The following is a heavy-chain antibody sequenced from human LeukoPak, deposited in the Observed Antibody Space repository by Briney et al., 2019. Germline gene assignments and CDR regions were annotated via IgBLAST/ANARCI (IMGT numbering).Heavy chain of an antibody. J-gene: IGHJ5*02. V-gene: IGHV3-7*01. D-gene: IGHD3-3*01. CDR1: GFTFSSYW. CDR2: IKQDGSEK. CDR3: ARDPSSYYDFWSGYLNWFDP. Sequence: GGSLRLSCAASGFTFSSYWMSWVRQAPGKGLEWVANIKQDGSEKYYVDSVKGRFTISRDNAKNSLYLQMNSLRAEDTAVYYCARDPSSYYDFWSGYLNWFDPWGQGTLVTVSS.